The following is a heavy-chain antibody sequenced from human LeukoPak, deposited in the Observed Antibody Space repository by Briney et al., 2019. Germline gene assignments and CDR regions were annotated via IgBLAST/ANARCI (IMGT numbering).Heavy chain of an antibody. D-gene: IGHD5-24*01. Sequence: SETLSLTCTVSGGSISSGSYYWSWIRQPAGKGLEWIGRIYTSGSTNYNPSLKSRVTISVDTSKNQFSLKLSSVTAADTAVYYCARDALDGYNGYWGQGTLVTVSS. CDR2: IYTSGST. CDR1: GGSISSGSYY. CDR3: ARDALDGYNGY. J-gene: IGHJ4*02. V-gene: IGHV4-61*02.